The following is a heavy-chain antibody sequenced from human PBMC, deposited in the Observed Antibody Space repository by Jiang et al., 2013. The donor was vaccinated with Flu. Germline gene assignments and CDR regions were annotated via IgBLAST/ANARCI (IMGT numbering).Heavy chain of an antibody. Sequence: SLTCAVYGGSFSGYYWSWIRQPPGKGLEWIGEINHSGSTYYNPSLKSRVTMSVDTSKNLFSLKLTSVTAADTAMYYCARVRSVATVLYYFDYWGQGTLVTVSS. CDR2: INHSGST. V-gene: IGHV4-34*01. CDR3: ARVRSVATVLYYFDY. D-gene: IGHD5-12*01. J-gene: IGHJ4*02. CDR1: GGSFSGYY.